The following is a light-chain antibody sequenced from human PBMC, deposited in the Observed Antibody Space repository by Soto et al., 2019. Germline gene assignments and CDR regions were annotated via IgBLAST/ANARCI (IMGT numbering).Light chain of an antibody. CDR2: CAS. J-gene: IGKJ2*01. Sequence: EVVLTQSPGTLSLSPGERAALSCRASPSVSSSYLAWYQQKPGQPPRLLIYCASNRATGIPDRFSGSGSGSDFTLTISRLEPEDFAVYYCQQYESSHTFGQGTKLEIK. CDR3: QQYESSHT. CDR1: PSVSSSY. V-gene: IGKV3-20*01.